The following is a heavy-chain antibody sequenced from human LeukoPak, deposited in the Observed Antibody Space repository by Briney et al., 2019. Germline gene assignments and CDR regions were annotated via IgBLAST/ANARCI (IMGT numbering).Heavy chain of an antibody. CDR3: AKTDGGNSMDY. CDR2: IRYDGSNK. V-gene: IGHV3-30*02. J-gene: IGHJ4*02. Sequence: PGGSLRLSCAASGFTFSSYGMHWVRQAPGKGLEWVAFIRYDGSNKYYADSVTGRFTVSRDNSKNTLYLQMNSLRPEDTAVYYCAKTDGGNSMDYWGQGTLVTVSS. D-gene: IGHD4-23*01. CDR1: GFTFSSYG.